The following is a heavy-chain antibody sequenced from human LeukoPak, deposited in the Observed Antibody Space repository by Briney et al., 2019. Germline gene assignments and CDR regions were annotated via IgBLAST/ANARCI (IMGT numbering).Heavy chain of an antibody. D-gene: IGHD4-23*01. J-gene: IGHJ4*02. Sequence: SVKVSCKASGGTFSSYAISWVRQAPGQGLEWMGGIIPIFGTANYAQKFQGRVTITADESTSTAYMELSSLRSEDTAVYYCARDARTTVVLYYFDYWGQGTLVTVSS. CDR1: GGTFSSYA. CDR3: ARDARTTVVLYYFDY. V-gene: IGHV1-69*13. CDR2: IIPIFGTA.